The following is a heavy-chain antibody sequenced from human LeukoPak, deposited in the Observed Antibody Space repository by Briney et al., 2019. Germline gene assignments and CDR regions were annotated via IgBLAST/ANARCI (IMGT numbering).Heavy chain of an antibody. CDR2: IYGSGGNS. Sequence: GGSLRLSCAASGFTFSSYTMNWVRQAPGKGLEWVSSIYGSGGNSYYADSVKGRFTISRDNSKNTLFLQMNSLRGEDMAVYYCAKGPSGGYWVHFDYWGQGTLVTVSS. J-gene: IGHJ4*02. D-gene: IGHD1-26*01. CDR3: AKGPSGGYWVHFDY. V-gene: IGHV3-23*01. CDR1: GFTFSSYT.